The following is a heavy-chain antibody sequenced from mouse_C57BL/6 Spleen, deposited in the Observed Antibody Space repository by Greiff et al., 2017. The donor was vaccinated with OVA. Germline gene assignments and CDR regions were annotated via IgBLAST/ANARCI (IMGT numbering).Heavy chain of an antibody. CDR2: IYPSDSET. J-gene: IGHJ2*01. CDR1: GYTFTSYW. Sequence: QVQLQQPGAELVRPGSSVKLSCKASGYTFTSYWMDWVKQRPGQGLEWIGYIYPSDSETHYNQKFKDKATLTVDKSSSTAYMQLSSLSSEVSAVYYCASTPPIYYYGSSYYFDYWGQGTTLTVSS. D-gene: IGHD1-1*01. V-gene: IGHV1-61*01. CDR3: ASTPPIYYYGSSYYFDY.